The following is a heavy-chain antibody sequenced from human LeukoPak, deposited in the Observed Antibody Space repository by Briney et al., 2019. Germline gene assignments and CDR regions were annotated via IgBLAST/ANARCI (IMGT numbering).Heavy chain of an antibody. CDR1: GGTFSSYA. CDR2: IIPIFGTA. Sequence: SVKVSCKASGGTFSSYAISWVRQAPGQGLEWMGRIIPIFGTANYAQKFQGRVTITTDESTSTAYMELSSLRSEDTAVCYCARDESVYYDFGLYYMDVWGKGTTVTVSS. CDR3: ARDESVYYDFGLYYMDV. V-gene: IGHV1-69*05. J-gene: IGHJ6*03. D-gene: IGHD3-3*01.